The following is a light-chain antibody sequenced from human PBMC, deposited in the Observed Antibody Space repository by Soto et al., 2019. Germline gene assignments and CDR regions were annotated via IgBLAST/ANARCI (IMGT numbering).Light chain of an antibody. V-gene: IGLV2-14*01. Sequence: QSALTQPASVSGSPGQSITISCTGTSSDVGGYNYVSWFQQHPGKAPKLKIYEVSNRPSGVSNRFSGSKSGNTASLTISELQAEDAADYYCTSFTTISTWVFGGGTKLTVL. CDR2: EVS. J-gene: IGLJ3*02. CDR1: SSDVGGYNY. CDR3: TSFTTISTWV.